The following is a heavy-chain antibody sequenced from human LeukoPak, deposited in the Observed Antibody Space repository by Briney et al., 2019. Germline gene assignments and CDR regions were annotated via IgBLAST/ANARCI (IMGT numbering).Heavy chain of an antibody. D-gene: IGHD5-12*01. CDR1: GYTFTGHY. Sequence: GASVKVSCKASGYTFTGHYMHWVRQAPGQGLEWMGWINTDSGGTNYAQKFQGRVTMTRDTSISTAYMELTRLRSDDTAVYYCARAYSGYDCDYWGQGTLVTVSS. CDR2: INTDSGGT. CDR3: ARAYSGYDCDY. J-gene: IGHJ4*02. V-gene: IGHV1-2*02.